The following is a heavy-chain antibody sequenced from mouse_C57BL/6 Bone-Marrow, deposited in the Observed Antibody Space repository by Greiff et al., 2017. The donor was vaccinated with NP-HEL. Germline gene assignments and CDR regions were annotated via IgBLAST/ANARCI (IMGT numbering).Heavy chain of an antibody. CDR2: IHPSSGST. Sequence: QVLLQQPGAGLVKPGASVKLSCTASGYTFTSYWMHWVQQTPGQGLEWIGMIHPSSGSTNYTEKFKSKATLTVDKSSSTAYMQLSRLTSEDSAVYDRESRGYYSNYDWYLDVWGKGTTVTVSS. D-gene: IGHD2-5*01. J-gene: IGHJ1*03. CDR3: ESRGYYSNYDWYLDV. CDR1: GYTFTSYW. V-gene: IGHV1-64*01.